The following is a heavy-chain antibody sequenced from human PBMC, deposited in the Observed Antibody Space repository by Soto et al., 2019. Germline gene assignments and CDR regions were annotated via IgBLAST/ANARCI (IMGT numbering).Heavy chain of an antibody. J-gene: IGHJ4*02. CDR2: INPNSGGT. Sequence: QVQLVQSGAEVKKPGAAVKVSCKASGYTFTDYYIHWVRQAPGQGLEWMGWINPNSGGTDYAQKFQGRVTMTRDTSISTAYMELSRLRSDDSAMYYCARDRGNVYNRYFDYWGQGTLVTVSS. CDR3: ARDRGNVYNRYFDY. V-gene: IGHV1-2*02. D-gene: IGHD1-1*01. CDR1: GYTFTDYY.